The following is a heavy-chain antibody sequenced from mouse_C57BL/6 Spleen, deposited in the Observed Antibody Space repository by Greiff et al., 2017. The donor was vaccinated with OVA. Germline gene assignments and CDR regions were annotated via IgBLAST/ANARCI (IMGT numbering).Heavy chain of an antibody. D-gene: IGHD2-3*01. CDR1: GYSITSGYY. CDR2: ISYDGSN. Sequence: EVQLQESGPGLVKPSQSLSLTCSVTGYSITSGYYWNWIRQFPGNKLEWMGYISYDGSNNYNPSLKNRISITRDTSKNQFFLKLNSVTTEDTATYYCARGLVYDGYLDYWGQGTTLTVSS. V-gene: IGHV3-6*01. J-gene: IGHJ2*01. CDR3: ARGLVYDGYLDY.